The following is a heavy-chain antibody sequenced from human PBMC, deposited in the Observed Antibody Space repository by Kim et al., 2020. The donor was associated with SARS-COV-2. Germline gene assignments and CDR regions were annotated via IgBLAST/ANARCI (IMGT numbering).Heavy chain of an antibody. CDR1: GYTFTGYY. CDR2: INPNSGGT. Sequence: ASVKVSCKASGYTFTGYYMHWVRQAPGQGLEWMGWINPNSGGTNYAQKFQGRVTMTRDTSISTAYMELSRLRSDDTAVYYCARDWNGYSSGGYYYYYGMDVWGQGTTVTVSS. CDR3: ARDWNGYSSGGYYYYYGMDV. J-gene: IGHJ6*02. V-gene: IGHV1-2*02. D-gene: IGHD6-19*01.